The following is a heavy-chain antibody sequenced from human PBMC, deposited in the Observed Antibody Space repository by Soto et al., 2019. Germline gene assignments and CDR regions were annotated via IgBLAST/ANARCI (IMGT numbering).Heavy chain of an antibody. V-gene: IGHV5-51*01. D-gene: IGHD4-17*01. J-gene: IGHJ5*02. CDR2: TYPGDSDA. CDR3: ARTSTNWFDP. Sequence: GESLKISCKGSGYTFPSYWIGWVRQMPGKGLEWMGITYPGDSDAGYGPSFQGQVTISVDMSISTAYLHLSSLKASDTAMYYCARTSTNWFDPWGQGTLVTVSS. CDR1: GYTFPSYW.